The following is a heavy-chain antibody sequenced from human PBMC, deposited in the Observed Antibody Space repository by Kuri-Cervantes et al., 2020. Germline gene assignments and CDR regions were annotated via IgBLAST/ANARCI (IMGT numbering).Heavy chain of an antibody. J-gene: IGHJ4*02. CDR1: GGSISSSSYY. D-gene: IGHD2-15*01. CDR2: IYYSGST. Sequence: SETLSLTCTVSGGSISSSSYYWGWIRQPPGKGLEWIGSIYYSGSTYYNPSLKSRVTISVDTSKNQFSLKLSSVTAADTAVYYCARDRWTKGAGFDYWGQGTLVTVSS. CDR3: ARDRWTKGAGFDY. V-gene: IGHV4-39*02.